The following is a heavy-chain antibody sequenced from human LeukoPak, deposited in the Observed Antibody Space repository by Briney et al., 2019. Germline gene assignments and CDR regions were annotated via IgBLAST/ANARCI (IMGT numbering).Heavy chain of an antibody. CDR3: ARDPGLPGCSGGSCYDRYYYYGMDV. Sequence: SETLSLTCTVSGGFISSYYWSWIRQPPGKGLEWIGYIYYSGSTNYNPSLKSRVTISVDTSKNQFSLKLSSVTAADTAVYYCARDPGLPGCSGGSCYDRYYYYGMDVWGQGTTVTVSS. D-gene: IGHD2-15*01. CDR2: IYYSGST. CDR1: GGFISSYY. J-gene: IGHJ6*02. V-gene: IGHV4-59*01.